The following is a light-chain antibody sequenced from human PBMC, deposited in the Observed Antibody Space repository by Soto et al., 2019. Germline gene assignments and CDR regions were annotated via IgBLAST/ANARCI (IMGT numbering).Light chain of an antibody. J-gene: IGKJ4*01. Sequence: DLQMTQSPSSLSASVGDRATITCQASQDITNYLNWYQQKPGKAPKLLIYDASNLETGVPSRFSGSGSGTDFTFTISSLQPEDTATYYCQQYDNLPSFGGGTKVEIK. CDR2: DAS. V-gene: IGKV1-33*01. CDR1: QDITNY. CDR3: QQYDNLPS.